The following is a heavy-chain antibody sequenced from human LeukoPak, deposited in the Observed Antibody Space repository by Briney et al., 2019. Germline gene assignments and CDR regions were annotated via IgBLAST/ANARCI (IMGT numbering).Heavy chain of an antibody. CDR2: IGTAGDT. D-gene: IGHD3-9*01. CDR1: GFTFSSYD. J-gene: IGHJ4*02. Sequence: GGSPRLSCAASGFTFSSYDMHWVRQATGKGLEWVSAIGTAGDTYYPGSVKGRFTISRENAKNSLYLQMNSLRAGDTAVYHCARGPLRYFDWLLLPHFDYWGQGTLVTVSS. CDR3: ARGPLRYFDWLLLPHFDY. V-gene: IGHV3-13*01.